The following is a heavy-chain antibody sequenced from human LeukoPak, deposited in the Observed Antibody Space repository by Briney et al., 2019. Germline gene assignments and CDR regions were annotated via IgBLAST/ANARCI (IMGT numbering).Heavy chain of an antibody. V-gene: IGHV4-34*01. CDR3: ARAPIVVVVAATEYSYYYGMDV. D-gene: IGHD2-15*01. J-gene: IGHJ6*02. CDR1: GGSFSGYY. Sequence: SETLSLTCAVYGGSFSGYYWSWIRQPPGKGLEWIGEINHSGSTNYNPSLKSRVTISVDTSKNQFSLKLSSVTAADTAVYYCARAPIVVVVAATEYSYYYGMDVWGQGTTVTVSS. CDR2: INHSGST.